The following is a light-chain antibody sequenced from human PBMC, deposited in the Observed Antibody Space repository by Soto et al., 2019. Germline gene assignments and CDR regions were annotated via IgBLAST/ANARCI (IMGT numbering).Light chain of an antibody. Sequence: QSVLTQPPSASGSPGQSVTISCTGASSDVGGYNYVSWCQQHPGKAPKLMIYEVTKRPSGVPDRFSGSKSGNTASLTVSGLQAEDEDDYYCSSYAGSNNLVFGGGTKLTVL. CDR2: EVT. CDR1: SSDVGGYNY. J-gene: IGLJ3*02. V-gene: IGLV2-8*01. CDR3: SSYAGSNNLV.